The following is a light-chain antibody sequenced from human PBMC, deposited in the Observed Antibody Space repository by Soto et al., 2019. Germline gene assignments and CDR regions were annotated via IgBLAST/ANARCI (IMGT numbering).Light chain of an antibody. Sequence: EIVLTQSPGTLSLSPGERATLSCRASQSLNSIYLAWYQQKPGQAPRLLIYGASNRATGIPDRFSGSGSGTEFTLTISSLQSEDFSVYYCQQYSNWAPITFGPGTKVDIK. CDR1: QSLNSIY. CDR3: QQYSNWAPIT. J-gene: IGKJ3*01. V-gene: IGKV3-15*01. CDR2: GAS.